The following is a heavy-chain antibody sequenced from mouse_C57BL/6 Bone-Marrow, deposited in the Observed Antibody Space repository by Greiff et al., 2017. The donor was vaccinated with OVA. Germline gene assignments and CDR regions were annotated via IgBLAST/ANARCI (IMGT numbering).Heavy chain of an antibody. J-gene: IGHJ3*01. CDR3: AKNRVPYYGSSYRFAY. Sequence: VKLMESGPGLVQPSQSLSITCTVSGFSFTSYGVHWVRQSPGKGLEWLGVIWRGGSTDYNAAFMSRLSITKDNSKSQVFFKMNSLQADDTAIYYCAKNRVPYYGSSYRFAYWGQGTLVTVSA. CDR2: IWRGGST. V-gene: IGHV2-5*01. D-gene: IGHD1-1*01. CDR1: GFSFTSYG.